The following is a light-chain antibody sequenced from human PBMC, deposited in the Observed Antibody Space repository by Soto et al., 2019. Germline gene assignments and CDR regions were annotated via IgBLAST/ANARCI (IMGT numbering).Light chain of an antibody. V-gene: IGLV6-57*02. CDR3: QSYDSSSHVV. CDR2: EDN. Sequence: NFMLTQPHSVSESPGQTVTISCTGSSGSIASHYVQWYQQRPGSAATTVIYEDNQRPSGVPARFSGSIDSSSNSASLTISGLKTEDEADYYCQSYDSSSHVVFGGGTQLTVL. J-gene: IGLJ7*01. CDR1: SGSIASHY.